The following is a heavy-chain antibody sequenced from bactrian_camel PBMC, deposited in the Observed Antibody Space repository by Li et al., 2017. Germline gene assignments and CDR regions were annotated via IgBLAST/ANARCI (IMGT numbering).Heavy chain of an antibody. CDR1: GHTYSSYC. CDR3: AADPSVGSWCDPGETEYNY. V-gene: IGHV3S1*01. Sequence: HVQLVESGGGSVQAGGSLRLSCAVSGHTYSSYCLGWFRQAPGKEREGVAAVHTAGRSTVYADSVQGRFTISKDNAKNTLYLQMNSLKPEDGGMYYYAADPSVGSWCDPGETEYNYWGQGTQVTVS. CDR2: VHTAGRST. J-gene: IGHJ4*01. D-gene: IGHD1*01.